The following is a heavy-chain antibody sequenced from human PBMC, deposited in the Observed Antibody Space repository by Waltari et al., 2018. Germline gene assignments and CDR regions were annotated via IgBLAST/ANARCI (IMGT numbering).Heavy chain of an antibody. CDR3: ARASIVATTDDAFDI. D-gene: IGHD5-12*01. J-gene: IGHJ3*02. CDR2: ISSTGGST. CDR1: GFTFSSYA. Sequence: EVQLVESGGGLVQPGGSLRLSCAASGFTFSSYAMHWVRQAPGKGLEYVSAISSTGGSTYYANSVKGRFTISRDNSKNTLYLQMGSLRAEDMAVYYCARASIVATTDDAFDIWGQGTMVTVSS. V-gene: IGHV3-64*01.